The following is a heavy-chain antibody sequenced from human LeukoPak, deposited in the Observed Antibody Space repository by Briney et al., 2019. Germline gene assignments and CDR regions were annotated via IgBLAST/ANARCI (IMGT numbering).Heavy chain of an antibody. CDR1: GFTFSSYA. CDR2: ISTGGDNT. J-gene: IGHJ4*02. D-gene: IGHD1-26*01. V-gene: IGHV3-21*01. CDR3: ARDAVGATVFDY. Sequence: GGSLRLSCAASGFTFSSYAMNWVRQAPGKGLEWVSYISTGGDNTFYADSLKGRFTVSRDNAKNSLFLQMDSLRAEDTAVYYCARDAVGATVFDYWGQGNLVTVSS.